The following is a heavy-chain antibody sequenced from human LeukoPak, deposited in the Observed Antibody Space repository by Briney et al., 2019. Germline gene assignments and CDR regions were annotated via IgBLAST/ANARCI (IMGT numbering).Heavy chain of an antibody. J-gene: IGHJ4*02. V-gene: IGHV1-69*05. CDR2: IIPIFGTA. CDR3: AKLVAGTSIG. CDR1: GGTFSSYA. D-gene: IGHD6-19*01. Sequence: SVKVSCKASGGTFSSYAISWVQQAPGQGLEWMGRIIPIFGTANYAQKFQGRVTITTDESTSTAYMELSSLRSEDTAVYYCAKLVAGTSIGWGQGTLVTVSS.